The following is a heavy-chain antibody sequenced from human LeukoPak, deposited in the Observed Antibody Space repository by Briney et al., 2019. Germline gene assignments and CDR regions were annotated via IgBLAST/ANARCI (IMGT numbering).Heavy chain of an antibody. Sequence: GGSLRLSCAASGFTFSRYAMSWVRQAPGKGLEWVSTISGSGGLTYYADSVKGRFTISRDNSKNTLYLQMNSLRAEDTAVYYCAKDSVEPPAYWGQGTLVTVSS. CDR1: GFTFSRYA. D-gene: IGHD6-19*01. CDR2: ISGSGGLT. J-gene: IGHJ4*02. CDR3: AKDSVEPPAY. V-gene: IGHV3-23*01.